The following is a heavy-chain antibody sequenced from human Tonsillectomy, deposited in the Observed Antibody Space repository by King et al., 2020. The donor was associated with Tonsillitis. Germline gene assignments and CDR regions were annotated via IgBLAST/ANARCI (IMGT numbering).Heavy chain of an antibody. V-gene: IGHV4-61*01. CDR3: ARDLFSSSWYDVRYYYYYGMDV. D-gene: IGHD6-13*01. Sequence: VQLQESGPGLVKPSETLSLTCTVSGGSVSSGSYYWSWIRQPPGKGLEWIGYIYYSGSTNYNPSLKSRVTISVDTSKNQFSLKLSSVTAADTAVYYCARDLFSSSWYDVRYYYYYGMDVWGQGAPVTVSS. CDR1: GGSVSSGSYY. CDR2: IYYSGST. J-gene: IGHJ6*02.